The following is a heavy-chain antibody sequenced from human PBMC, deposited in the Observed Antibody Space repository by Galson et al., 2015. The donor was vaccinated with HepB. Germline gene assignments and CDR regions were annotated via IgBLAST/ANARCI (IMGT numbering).Heavy chain of an antibody. CDR3: AHRTSQYDDSGCAYDY. Sequence: PALVKPTQTLTLTCTFSGFSLTTSGLGVGWIRQPPGKALEWLALIYWDDDDRYSPSLKSRLTITKDTPKNQVVLTMTNLDPVDTATYYCAHRTSQYDDSGCAYDYWGQGTLVTVSS. J-gene: IGHJ4*02. CDR1: GFSLTTSGLG. CDR2: IYWDDDD. D-gene: IGHD3-22*01. V-gene: IGHV2-5*02.